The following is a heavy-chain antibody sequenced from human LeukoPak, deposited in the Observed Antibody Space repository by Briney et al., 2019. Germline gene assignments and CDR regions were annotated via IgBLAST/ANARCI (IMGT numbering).Heavy chain of an antibody. J-gene: IGHJ5*02. CDR2: INHSGST. CDR1: GGSFSVYY. V-gene: IGHV4-34*01. CDR3: ARDPRPGGWLDP. D-gene: IGHD3-10*01. Sequence: PSETLSLTCAVSGGSFSVYYWSWIRHPPGRGLEWSGEINHSGSTNYNPSLKSRVTISVDTSKNQFSLKRSSVSAADTAVYYCARDPRPGGWLDPCGKGTLVTV.